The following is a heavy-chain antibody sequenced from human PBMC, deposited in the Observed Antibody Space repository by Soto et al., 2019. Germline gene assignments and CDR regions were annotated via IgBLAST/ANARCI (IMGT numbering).Heavy chain of an antibody. CDR1: GGSISSSSYY. J-gene: IGHJ6*03. V-gene: IGHV4-39*01. CDR3: ARQVLGAKYYYYYYCMDV. Sequence: SETLSLTCTVSGGSISSSSYYWGWIRQPPGKGLEWIGSIYYSGSTYYNPSLKSRVTISVDTSKNQFSLKLSSVTAADTAVYYCARQVLGAKYYYYYYCMDVWGKGTTVTVSS. CDR2: IYYSGST. D-gene: IGHD3-16*01.